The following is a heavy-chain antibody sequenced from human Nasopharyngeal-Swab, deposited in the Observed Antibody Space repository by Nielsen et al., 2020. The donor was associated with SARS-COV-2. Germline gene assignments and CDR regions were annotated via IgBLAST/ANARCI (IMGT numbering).Heavy chain of an antibody. J-gene: IGHJ6*03. D-gene: IGHD6-13*01. CDR2: ISAYNGNT. Sequence: WVRQAPGQGLEWMGWISAYNGNTNYAQKLQGRVTMTTDTSTSTAYMELRSLRSDDTAVYYCAREVAAAGTRYYYYYYYMDVWGKGTTVTVSS. V-gene: IGHV1-18*01. CDR3: AREVAAAGTRYYYYYYYMDV.